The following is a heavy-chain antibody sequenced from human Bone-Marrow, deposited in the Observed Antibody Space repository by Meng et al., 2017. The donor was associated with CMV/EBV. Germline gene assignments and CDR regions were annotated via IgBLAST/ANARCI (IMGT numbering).Heavy chain of an antibody. CDR3: ARDLGIAVADY. D-gene: IGHD6-19*01. CDR2: INPNSGGT. CDR1: GYTFTGYY. J-gene: IGHJ4*02. Sequence: ASVKVSCKASGYTFTGYYMHWVRQAPGQGLEWMGWINPNSGGTNYAQKFQGRVTMTRDTSISTAYMELSRMGSDDTAVNYCARDLGIAVADYWGQGTLVTVSS. V-gene: IGHV1-2*02.